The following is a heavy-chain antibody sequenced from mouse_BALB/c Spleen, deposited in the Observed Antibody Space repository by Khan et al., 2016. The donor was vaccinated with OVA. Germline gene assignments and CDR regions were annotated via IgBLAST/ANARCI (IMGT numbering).Heavy chain of an antibody. CDR2: IDPSTGYT. CDR1: GYTFISYW. J-gene: IGHJ3*01. D-gene: IGHD2-1*01. V-gene: IGHV1-7*01. CDR3: ARRRLDGIFAY. Sequence: QVQLKQSGAELAQPGASVKMSCKTSGYTFISYWMHWVKQRPGQGLEWIGYIDPSTGYTEYNQRFKDKTTLTTDRSSSTTYMQLSRLTSEDSAVYYCARRRLDGIFAYWGQGTLVTVSA.